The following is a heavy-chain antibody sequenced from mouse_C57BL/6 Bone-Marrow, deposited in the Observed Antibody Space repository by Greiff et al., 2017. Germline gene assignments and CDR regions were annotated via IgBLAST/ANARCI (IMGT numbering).Heavy chain of an antibody. V-gene: IGHV1-81*01. CDR1: GYTFTSYG. CDR2: IYPRSGNT. Sequence: QLQQSGAELARPGASVKLSCKASGYTFTSYGISWVKQRTGQGLEWIGEIYPRSGNTYYNEKFKGKATLTADKSSSTAYMELRSLTSEDSAVYFCAREGDYYGPAWFAYWGQGTLVTVSA. CDR3: AREGDYYGPAWFAY. J-gene: IGHJ3*01. D-gene: IGHD1-1*01.